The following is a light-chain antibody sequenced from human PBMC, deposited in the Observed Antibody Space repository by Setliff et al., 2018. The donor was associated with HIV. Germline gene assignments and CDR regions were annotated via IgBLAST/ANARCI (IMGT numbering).Light chain of an antibody. CDR1: SSDIGSSNF. J-gene: IGLJ1*01. V-gene: IGLV2-14*03. Sequence: QSALTQPASVSGSPGQSITISCTGTSSDIGSSNFVSWYQQHPGKAPKVMIYNVDKRPSGVSTRFSGSKSGNTASLTISGLQTEDEADYYCSSYSINNLYVFATGTKV. CDR3: SSYSINNLYV. CDR2: NVD.